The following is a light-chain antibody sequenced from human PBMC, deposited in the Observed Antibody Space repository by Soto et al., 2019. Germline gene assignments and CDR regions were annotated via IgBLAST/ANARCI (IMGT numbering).Light chain of an antibody. CDR2: DAS. Sequence: EIVLTQSPATLSLSPGEGATLSCGASQSISTYLGWYQQKPGQAPRLLIYDASNRATGIPARFSGSGSGTDVTLTISSREPEDFAVYYCQQRIDWPLTFGGGTKVEIK. V-gene: IGKV3-11*01. CDR3: QQRIDWPLT. J-gene: IGKJ4*01. CDR1: QSISTY.